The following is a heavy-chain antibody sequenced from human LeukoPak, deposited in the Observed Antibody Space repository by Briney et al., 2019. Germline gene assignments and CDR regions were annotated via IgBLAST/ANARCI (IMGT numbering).Heavy chain of an antibody. J-gene: IGHJ2*01. Sequence: GGSLRLSCAASGFTFSKYWMLWVRQAPGKGLESVSRINTDGTVTTYADSVKGRFTISRENAKNSLYLQMNSLRAGDTAVYYCAREGRSSSRNNWYFDLWGRGTRSLSPQ. CDR2: INTDGTVT. D-gene: IGHD6-13*01. CDR1: GFTFSKYW. CDR3: AREGRSSSRNNWYFDL. V-gene: IGHV3-74*01.